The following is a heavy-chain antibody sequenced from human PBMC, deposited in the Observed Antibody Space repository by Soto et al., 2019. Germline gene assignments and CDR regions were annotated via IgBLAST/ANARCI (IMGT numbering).Heavy chain of an antibody. D-gene: IGHD1-26*01. Sequence: VQLSESGGDLRQPGGSLRLSCAASGFTFTNYAMTWVRQTPGKGLEWVSGISASGGLKYYADSVQGRFTVSRDNSTNILYLQMDNLRDEDTALYYCAREVGAPSGWLDPWGQGTQVTVSS. V-gene: IGHV3-23*01. CDR1: GFTFTNYA. CDR3: AREVGAPSGWLDP. CDR2: ISASGGLK. J-gene: IGHJ5*02.